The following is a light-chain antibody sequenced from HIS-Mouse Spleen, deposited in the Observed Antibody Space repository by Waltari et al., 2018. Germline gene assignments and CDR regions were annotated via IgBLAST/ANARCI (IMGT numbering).Light chain of an antibody. V-gene: IGLV2-14*01. Sequence: QSALTQPASVSGSPGQSITISCTGTSSDVGGYNYVSWYQQHPGKAPKLIIYEVSNRSSGVSNPFSGSKSGNTASLTISGLQAEDEADYYCSSYTSSSTWVFGGGTKLTVL. CDR1: SSDVGGYNY. CDR2: EVS. J-gene: IGLJ3*02. CDR3: SSYTSSSTWV.